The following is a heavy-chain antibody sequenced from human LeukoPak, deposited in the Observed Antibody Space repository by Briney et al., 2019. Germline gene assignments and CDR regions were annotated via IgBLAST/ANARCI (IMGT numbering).Heavy chain of an antibody. D-gene: IGHD6-13*01. CDR2: INWNGGST. CDR3: ARTRNRIAAAGPWGGNAGDFDY. CDR1: GLTLSSYW. Sequence: PGGSLRLSCAASGLTLSSYWMHWVRQAPGKGLEWVSGINWNGGSTGYADSVKGRFTISRDNAKNSLYLQMNSLRAEDTALYYCARTRNRIAAAGPWGGNAGDFDYWGQGTLVTVSS. V-gene: IGHV3-20*04. J-gene: IGHJ4*02.